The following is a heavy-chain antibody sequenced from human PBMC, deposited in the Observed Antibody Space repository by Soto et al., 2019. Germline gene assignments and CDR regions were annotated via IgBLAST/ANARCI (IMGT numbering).Heavy chain of an antibody. CDR3: ASIRGLGEISPFFDH. CDR2: IYPNGRT. D-gene: IGHD3-16*02. CDR1: SASLDSDN. J-gene: IGHJ4*02. Sequence: QVHLQESGPGLVKPSETLSLTCAVSSASLDSDNWSWIRQPPGKGLECIGYIYPNGRTNYNPSLSGRFAITIYKPRNRFSLTLVSVFAADEAVYFCASIRGLGEISPFFDHWGQVTLVTVSS. V-gene: IGHV4-59*01.